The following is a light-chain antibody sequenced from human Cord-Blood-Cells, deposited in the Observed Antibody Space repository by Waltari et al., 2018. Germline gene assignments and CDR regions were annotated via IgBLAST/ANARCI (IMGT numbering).Light chain of an antibody. Sequence: SSLTQPPSESGSPGQSMTISCPGTSQHVGGYNYVSWYQQHPGKAPKLRIYDASRRPSGVSNRFSGSKSGNTASLTISGLQAEDEADYYCSSYTSSSTYVFGTGTKVTVL. CDR1: SQHVGGYNY. CDR2: DAS. J-gene: IGLJ1*01. V-gene: IGLV2-14*01. CDR3: SSYTSSSTYV.